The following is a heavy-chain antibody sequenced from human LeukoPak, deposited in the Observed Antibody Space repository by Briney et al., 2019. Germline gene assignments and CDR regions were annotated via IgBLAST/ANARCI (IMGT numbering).Heavy chain of an antibody. J-gene: IGHJ3*02. CDR1: GGSISSYY. CDR2: IYYSGST. D-gene: IGHD1-26*01. V-gene: IGHV4-59*01. Sequence: SETLSLTCTVSGGSISSYYWSWIRQPPGKGLEWIGYIYYSGSTNYNPSLKSRVTISVDTSKNQFSLKQSSVTAADTAVYYCARDEWELTDAFDIWGQGTMVTVSS. CDR3: ARDEWELTDAFDI.